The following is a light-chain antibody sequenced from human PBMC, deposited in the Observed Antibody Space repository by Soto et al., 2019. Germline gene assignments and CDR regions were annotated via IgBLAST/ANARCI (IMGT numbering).Light chain of an antibody. J-gene: IGKJ1*01. CDR2: TAS. V-gene: IGKV1-5*03. Sequence: DIQMTQSPSTLSASVGDRVTITCRASQSINTWLACYQQKPGKAPRLLIYTASSLESGVPSRFSGSGSGTEFTLPLSSLQPDDFATYYCQQHESYPRTFGQGTKVEIK. CDR1: QSINTW. CDR3: QQHESYPRT.